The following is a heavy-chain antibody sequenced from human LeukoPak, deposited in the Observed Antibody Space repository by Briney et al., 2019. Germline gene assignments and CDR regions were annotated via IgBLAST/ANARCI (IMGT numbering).Heavy chain of an antibody. Sequence: GGSLRLSCAASGFTFSTSWMHWVRQVPGKGLVWVSRINPDGSITNYADSVKGRFTISRDNANNMLYLLMNSLRVDDTAVYYCVRALLGTSDYWGQGTLVAVSS. D-gene: IGHD7-27*01. CDR2: INPDGSIT. J-gene: IGHJ4*02. V-gene: IGHV3-74*01. CDR3: VRALLGTSDY. CDR1: GFTFSTSW.